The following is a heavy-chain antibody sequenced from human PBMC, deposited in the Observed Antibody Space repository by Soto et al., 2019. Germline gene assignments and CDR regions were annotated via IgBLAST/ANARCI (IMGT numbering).Heavy chain of an antibody. CDR3: ARDPGRYYYDSSPHYFDY. CDR2: INAGNGNT. Sequence: GASVKVSCKASGYTFTSYAMHWVRQAPGQRLEWMGWINAGNGNTKYSQKFQGRVTITRDTSASTAYMELSSLRSEDTAVYYCARDPGRYYYDSSPHYFDYWGQGTLVTVSS. D-gene: IGHD3-22*01. CDR1: GYTFTSYA. V-gene: IGHV1-3*01. J-gene: IGHJ4*02.